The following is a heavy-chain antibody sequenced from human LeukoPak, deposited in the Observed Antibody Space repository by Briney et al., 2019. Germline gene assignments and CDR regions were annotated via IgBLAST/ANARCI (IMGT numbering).Heavy chain of an antibody. D-gene: IGHD5-12*01. V-gene: IGHV3-7*01. Sequence: GGSLRLSCEASGFALSSTWMSWVRQSPGRGLEWVANIRQDGSARYYRDSVSGRFSISRDNAKNSLSLQMNSLRVEDTALYYCARDRDCGYGGYYPHFDYWGQGVQVTVSS. CDR2: IRQDGSAR. CDR1: GFALSSTW. CDR3: ARDRDCGYGGYYPHFDY. J-gene: IGHJ4*02.